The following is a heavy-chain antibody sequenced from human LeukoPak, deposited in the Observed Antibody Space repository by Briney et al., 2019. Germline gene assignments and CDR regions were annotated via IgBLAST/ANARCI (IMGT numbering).Heavy chain of an antibody. J-gene: IGHJ1*01. CDR1: GYTFTSYG. CDR3: ARDGGGDCSSCLQH. D-gene: IGHD2-21*02. Sequence: ASAKVSCKASGYTFTSYGISWVRQAPGQGLEWMGWISAYNGNTSYAQKLQGRVTMTRDMSTSTVYMELSSLRSEDTAVYYCARDGGGDCSSCLQHWGQGTLVTVSS. CDR2: ISAYNGNT. V-gene: IGHV1-18*01.